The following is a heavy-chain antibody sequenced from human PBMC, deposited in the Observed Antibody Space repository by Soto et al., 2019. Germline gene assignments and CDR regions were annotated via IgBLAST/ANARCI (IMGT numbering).Heavy chain of an antibody. V-gene: IGHV4-39*01. CDR2: IYYTGNT. CDR1: GGSISSSSYY. J-gene: IGHJ4*02. CDR3: ARSSRGFGVITPYDY. Sequence: SETLSLTCTVSGGSISSSSYYWGWIRQPPGKGLEWIGSIYYTGNTYYNPALTSRVTISVDASKNQVSLKLGSVTAADTAVYYCARSSRGFGVITPYDYWGQGTPVTVSS. D-gene: IGHD3-3*01.